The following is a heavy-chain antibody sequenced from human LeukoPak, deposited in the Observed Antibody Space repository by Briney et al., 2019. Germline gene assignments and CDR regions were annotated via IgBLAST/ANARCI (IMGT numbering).Heavy chain of an antibody. CDR1: GFTFSTYG. J-gene: IGHJ6*04. V-gene: IGHV3-33*06. Sequence: GGSLRLSCEASGFTFSTYGMHWVRQAPGKGLEWVAIAYYDGNRKYYADYVKGRFSISRDNSKNTLYLQMDSLRVDDTAVYYCAKEIPLGYCRGDSCTWHNVDVWGEGTTITVSS. CDR2: AYYDGNRK. D-gene: IGHD2-15*01. CDR3: AKEIPLGYCRGDSCTWHNVDV.